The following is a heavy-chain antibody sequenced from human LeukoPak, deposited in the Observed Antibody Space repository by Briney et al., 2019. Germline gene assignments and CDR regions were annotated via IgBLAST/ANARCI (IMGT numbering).Heavy chain of an antibody. Sequence: ASVKVSCTAPGYTFSGSFMHWVRLAPGQGLEWMGWVKPNSAGTRYAQKFQGRFTMTRDTSINTAYMELSWLTSDDTAVYYCATVYGSGSYAFDYWGQGTLVTVSS. D-gene: IGHD3-10*01. V-gene: IGHV1-2*02. CDR3: ATVYGSGSYAFDY. J-gene: IGHJ4*02. CDR2: VKPNSAGT. CDR1: GYTFSGSF.